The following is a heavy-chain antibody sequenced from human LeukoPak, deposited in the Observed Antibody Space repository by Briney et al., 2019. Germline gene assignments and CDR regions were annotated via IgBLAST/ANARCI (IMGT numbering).Heavy chain of an antibody. Sequence: PSETLSLTCAVYGGSFSGYYWGWIRQPPGKGLEWIGSIYYSGSTYYNPSLKSRVTISVDTSKNQFSLKLSSVTAADTAVYYCARHVIIAAPNWFDPWGQGTLVTVSS. D-gene: IGHD3-10*01. CDR1: GGSFSGYY. V-gene: IGHV4-39*01. CDR3: ARHVIIAAPNWFDP. CDR2: IYYSGST. J-gene: IGHJ5*02.